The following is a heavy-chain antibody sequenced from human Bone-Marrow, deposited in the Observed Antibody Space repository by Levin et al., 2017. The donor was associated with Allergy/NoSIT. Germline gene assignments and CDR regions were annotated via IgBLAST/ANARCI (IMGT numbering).Heavy chain of an antibody. V-gene: IGHV4-61*02. CDR3: ARDGTYSGYDLLFDS. CDR2: ISSSGST. J-gene: IGHJ4*02. D-gene: IGHD5-12*01. CDR1: AGSISSTNYY. Sequence: PSETLSLTCTVSAGSISSTNYYWSWIRQPAGKGLEWIGRISSSGSTNYNPSLKSRVTISLDTSKKQFSLKLTSVTAADTAVYYCARDGTYSGYDLLFDSWGQGILVTVSS.